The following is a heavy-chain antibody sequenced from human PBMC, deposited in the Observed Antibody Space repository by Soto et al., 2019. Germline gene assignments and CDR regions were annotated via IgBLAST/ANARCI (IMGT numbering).Heavy chain of an antibody. V-gene: IGHV4-31*03. CDR1: GGSISSGGYY. Sequence: SETLSLTCTVSGGSISSGGYYWSWIRQHPGKGLEWIGYIYYSGSTYYNPSLKNRVTISVDTSKNQFSMKLTSVTAADTAVYFCTTQGFGGLHGLVDVWGQGTTVTVSS. CDR2: IYYSGST. D-gene: IGHD3-10*01. CDR3: TTQGFGGLHGLVDV. J-gene: IGHJ6*02.